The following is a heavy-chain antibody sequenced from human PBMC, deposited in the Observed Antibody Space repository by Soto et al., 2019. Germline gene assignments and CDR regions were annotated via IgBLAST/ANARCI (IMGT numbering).Heavy chain of an antibody. D-gene: IGHD4-17*01. CDR2: IIPFLGIA. CDR1: GYTFTSYA. Sequence: ASVKVSCKASGYTFTSYAISWMRQAPGQGLEWMGRIIPFLGIANYAQKFQGRVTITADKSTSTAYLQWSSLKASDTAMYYCARDLDYGGNSEASDVWGQGTMVTVSS. J-gene: IGHJ3*01. V-gene: IGHV1-69*04. CDR3: ARDLDYGGNSEASDV.